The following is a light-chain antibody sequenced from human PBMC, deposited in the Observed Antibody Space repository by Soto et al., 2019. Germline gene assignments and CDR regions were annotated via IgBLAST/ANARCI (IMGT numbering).Light chain of an antibody. J-gene: IGLJ2*01. V-gene: IGLV4-69*01. CDR3: QTWGTGIQV. CDR1: SGHSSYA. CDR2: LNSDGSH. Sequence: QSVLTQSPSASASLGDSVKLTCTLSSGHSSYANAWHQQQPEKGPRSLMKLNSDGSHSKGDGIPDRFSASSSGAERYLTISSLQAEDEADYYCQTWGTGIQVFGGGTKLTVL.